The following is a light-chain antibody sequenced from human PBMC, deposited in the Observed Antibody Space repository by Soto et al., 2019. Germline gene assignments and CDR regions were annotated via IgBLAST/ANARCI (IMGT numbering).Light chain of an antibody. Sequence: DIQMTQSPSSLSASLGDRVTITCRASQTISSYLNWYKQKPGKAPKLVIYAASSLQSGVPSRFSGSGSGTDFTLAIRSLQPEDFATYYCQQSHSIPYTCGQGTKLEIK. CDR3: QQSHSIPYT. CDR1: QTISSY. CDR2: AAS. V-gene: IGKV1-39*01. J-gene: IGKJ2*01.